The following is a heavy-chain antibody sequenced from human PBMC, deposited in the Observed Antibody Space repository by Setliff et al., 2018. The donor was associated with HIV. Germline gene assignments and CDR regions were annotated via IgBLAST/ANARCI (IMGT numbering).Heavy chain of an antibody. V-gene: IGHV3-23*01. CDR2: IGGSGGST. CDR1: GFTFSSYA. Sequence: PGGSLRLSCAASGFTFSSYAMSWVRQAPGKGLEWVSGIGGSGGSTYYADSVKGRFTISRDNSKNTLYLQMNSLRAEDTAVYYCAKADRGYGRNWFDPWGQGTQVTVSS. CDR3: AKADRGYGRNWFDP. D-gene: IGHD4-17*01. J-gene: IGHJ5*02.